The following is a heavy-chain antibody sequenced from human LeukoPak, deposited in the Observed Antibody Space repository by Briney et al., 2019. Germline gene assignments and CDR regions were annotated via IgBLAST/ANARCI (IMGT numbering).Heavy chain of an antibody. D-gene: IGHD3-22*01. Sequence: GGSLRLSCAVSGFTVSSNHMSWVRQAPGKGLEWVSVFYSGGDTHYADSVKGRFTISRDNSKNTLYLQMNTLRAEDAAVYYCAGAPTPTDYDTSLDYWGQGTLVTVSS. CDR1: GFTVSSNH. V-gene: IGHV3-53*01. CDR2: FYSGGDT. CDR3: AGAPTPTDYDTSLDY. J-gene: IGHJ4*02.